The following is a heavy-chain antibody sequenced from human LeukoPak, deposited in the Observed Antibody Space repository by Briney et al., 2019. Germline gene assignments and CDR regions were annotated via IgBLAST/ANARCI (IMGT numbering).Heavy chain of an antibody. Sequence: SQTLSLTCTVSGGSLSSGSDYWSWIRQSAGKGLEWIGRIYASGSTNYNPSLKSRVTISVDTSKNQFSLKLSSVAAADTAVYYCARSGYSNFDYWGQGTLVTVSS. CDR3: ARSGYSNFDY. CDR1: GGSLSSGSDY. CDR2: IYASGST. D-gene: IGHD3-3*01. V-gene: IGHV4-61*02. J-gene: IGHJ4*02.